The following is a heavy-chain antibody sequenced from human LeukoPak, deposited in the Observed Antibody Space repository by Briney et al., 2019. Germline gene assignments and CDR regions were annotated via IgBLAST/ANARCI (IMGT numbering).Heavy chain of an antibody. J-gene: IGHJ3*02. CDR3: AEDVTGTGAFDI. Sequence: GRSLRLSFAASGFTFSSYSMNWVRQAPGKGLEWVSSISSSSSYIYYADSVKGRFTISRDNAKNSLYLQMNSLRAEDTALYYCAEDVTGTGAFDIWGQGTMVTVSS. CDR2: ISSSSSYI. CDR1: GFTFSSYS. D-gene: IGHD1-7*01. V-gene: IGHV3-21*04.